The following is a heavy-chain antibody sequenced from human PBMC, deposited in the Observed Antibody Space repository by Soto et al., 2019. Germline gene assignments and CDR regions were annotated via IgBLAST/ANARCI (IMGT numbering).Heavy chain of an antibody. J-gene: IGHJ4*02. Sequence: QVQLVQSGGEVKKPGASLKISCRTSGYTFTNYDMHWLRQAPGQRLEWMGWINPGTGNTGYSQKFQGRVTITRDTSASTAHMELSSLRSEDTALYYCARRPGTGSFDYWGQGTLVTVSS. V-gene: IGHV1-3*01. CDR1: GYTFTNYD. CDR3: ARRPGTGSFDY. CDR2: INPGTGNT.